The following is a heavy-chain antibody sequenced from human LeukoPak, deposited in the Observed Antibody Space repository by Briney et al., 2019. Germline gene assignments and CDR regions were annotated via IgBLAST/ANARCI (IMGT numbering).Heavy chain of an antibody. Sequence: GGSLRLSCAASGFTFSSYAMHWVRQAPGKGLEWVAVISHDGGKKYYADSVKGRFTISRDNSKNTLYLQMNSLRAEDTAVYYCARGFTTVTTEAFDIWGQGTMVTVSS. CDR2: ISHDGGKK. CDR3: ARGFTTVTTEAFDI. D-gene: IGHD4-17*01. CDR1: GFTFSSYA. J-gene: IGHJ3*02. V-gene: IGHV3-30*04.